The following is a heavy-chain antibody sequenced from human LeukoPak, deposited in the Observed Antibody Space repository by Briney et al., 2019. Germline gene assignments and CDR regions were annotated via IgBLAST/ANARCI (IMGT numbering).Heavy chain of an antibody. D-gene: IGHD5-18*01. CDR2: ISYDGSNK. CDR1: GFTFSSYG. CDR3: AKDLGVYSYGYNWFDP. J-gene: IGHJ5*02. V-gene: IGHV3-30*18. Sequence: PGRSLRLSCAASGFTFSSYGMHWVRQAPGKGLEWVAVISYDGSNKYYADSVKGRFTISRDNSKNTPYLQMNSLRAEDTAVYYCAKDLGVYSYGYNWFDPWGQGTLVTVSS.